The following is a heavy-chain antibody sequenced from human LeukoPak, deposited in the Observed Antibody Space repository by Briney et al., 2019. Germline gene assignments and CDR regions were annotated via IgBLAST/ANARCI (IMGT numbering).Heavy chain of an antibody. CDR2: IIPILGIA. V-gene: IGHV1-69*04. J-gene: IGHJ4*02. Sequence: ASVKVSCKASGGTFSSYAISWVRQAPGQGLEWMGRIIPILGIANYAQKFQGRVTITADKSTSTAYMELSSLRSEDTAVYYCAREDGLFGELFSPLDYWGQGTLVTVSS. CDR1: GGTFSSYA. CDR3: AREDGLFGELFSPLDY. D-gene: IGHD3-10*02.